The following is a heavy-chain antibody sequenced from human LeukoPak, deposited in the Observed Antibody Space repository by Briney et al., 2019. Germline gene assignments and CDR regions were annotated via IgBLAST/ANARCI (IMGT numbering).Heavy chain of an antibody. J-gene: IGHJ4*02. CDR2: IYYSGST. D-gene: IGHD6-13*01. CDR1: GGSISSYY. V-gene: IGHV4-59*08. Sequence: KPSETLSLTCTVSGGSISSYYWSWIRQPPGKGLEWIGYIYYSGSTNYNPSLKSRVTISVDTSKNQFSLKLSSVTAADTAVYYCARHGRGYSSSWYIDHRGQGTLVTVSS. CDR3: ARHGRGYSSSWYIDH.